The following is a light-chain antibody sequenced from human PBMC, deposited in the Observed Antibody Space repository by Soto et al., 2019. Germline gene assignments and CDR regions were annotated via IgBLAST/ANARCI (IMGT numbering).Light chain of an antibody. CDR2: YKSDSDK. V-gene: IGLV5-45*03. Sequence: QSVLTQPSSLSASPGASASLTCTLRSGINVGTYRISWYQQKPGSPPQYLLTYKSDSDKQQGSGVPSRFSGSKDASANAGILLISGLQSEDEADYYCMIWHSSAWVFGGGTQLTVL. CDR3: MIWHSSAWV. CDR1: SGINVGTYR. J-gene: IGLJ7*01.